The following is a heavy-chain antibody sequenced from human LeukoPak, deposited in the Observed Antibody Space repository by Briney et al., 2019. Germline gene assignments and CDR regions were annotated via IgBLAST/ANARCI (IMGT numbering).Heavy chain of an antibody. CDR2: INHSGST. D-gene: IGHD2-8*01. J-gene: IGHJ4*02. CDR1: GGSFSGYF. V-gene: IGHV4-34*01. CDR3: ARVLMVYAISSYYFDY. Sequence: SETLSLTCAVYGGSFSGYFWSWIRQPPGKGLEWIGEINHSGSTNHNPSLKSRVTISVDTSKNQFSLKLSSATAADTAVYYCARVLMVYAISSYYFDYWGRGTLVTVSS.